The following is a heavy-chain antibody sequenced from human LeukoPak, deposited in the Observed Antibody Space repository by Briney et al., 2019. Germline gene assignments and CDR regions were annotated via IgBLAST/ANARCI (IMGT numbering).Heavy chain of an antibody. CDR1: GFIFSNYD. CDR3: ARDRSGSSSSAFDI. D-gene: IGHD6-6*01. Sequence: GGSLRLSCAASGFIFSNYDMYWVRQAPGKGPEWVAVMSRDVNHKYYADSVKGRFTISRDNSKNTLYLQMNSLRAEDTAVYYCARDRSGSSSSAFDIWGQGTMVTVSS. CDR2: MSRDVNHK. V-gene: IGHV3-30*03. J-gene: IGHJ3*02.